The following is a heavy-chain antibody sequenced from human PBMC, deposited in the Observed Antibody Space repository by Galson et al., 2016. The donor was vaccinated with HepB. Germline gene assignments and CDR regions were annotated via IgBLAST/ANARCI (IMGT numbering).Heavy chain of an antibody. CDR1: GGSISIGIYY. CDR2: IYYSGST. V-gene: IGHV4-31*03. J-gene: IGHJ6*03. CDR3: ARVAGVDYYQYDMDV. Sequence: TLSLTCSVSGGSISIGIYYWTWIRQHPGKGLEWIGYIYYSGSTYYNPSLKSRVTISRDTSKNQFSLELSSVTAADTACYYCARVAGVDYYQYDMDVWGKGTTVTVSS. D-gene: IGHD2-21*01.